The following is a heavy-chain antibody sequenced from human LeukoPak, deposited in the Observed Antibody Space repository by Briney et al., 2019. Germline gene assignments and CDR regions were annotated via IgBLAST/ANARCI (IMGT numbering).Heavy chain of an antibody. CDR1: GGSISSSNW. V-gene: IGHV4-4*02. CDR3: ARTEDDSSGYYAFDI. CDR2: IYHSGST. J-gene: IGHJ3*02. D-gene: IGHD3-22*01. Sequence: PSETLSLTCAVSGGSISSSNWWSWVRQPPGQGLEWIGEIYHSGSTNYNPSLKSRVTISVDKSKNQFSLKLSSVTAADTAVYYCARTEDDSSGYYAFDIWGQGTMVTVSS.